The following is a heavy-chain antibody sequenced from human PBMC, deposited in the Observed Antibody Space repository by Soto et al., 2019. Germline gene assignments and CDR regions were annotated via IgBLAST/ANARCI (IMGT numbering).Heavy chain of an antibody. CDR3: ARDIGYGSGSYYTVYYYYYGMDV. CDR2: IWYDGSNK. D-gene: IGHD3-10*01. V-gene: IGHV3-33*01. CDR1: GFTFSSYG. J-gene: IGHJ6*02. Sequence: QVQLVESGGGVVQPGRSLRLSCAASGFTFSSYGMHWVRQAPGKGLEWVAVIWYDGSNKYYADSVKGRFTISRDNSKNTLYLQMNSLRAEDTAVYYCARDIGYGSGSYYTVYYYYYGMDVWGQGTTVTVSS.